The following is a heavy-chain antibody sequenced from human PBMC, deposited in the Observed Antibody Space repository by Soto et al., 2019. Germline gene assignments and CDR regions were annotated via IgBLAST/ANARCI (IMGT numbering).Heavy chain of an antibody. Sequence: SVKVSCKASGGTFSSYAISWVRQAPGQGLEWMGWIIPIFGTANYAQKFQGRVTITADESTSTAYMELSSLRSEDTAVYYCARDLYYDSSGYYGDRSYYYYGMDVWGQGTTVTVSS. CDR1: GGTFSSYA. V-gene: IGHV1-69*13. J-gene: IGHJ6*02. D-gene: IGHD3-22*01. CDR2: IIPIFGTA. CDR3: ARDLYYDSSGYYGDRSYYYYGMDV.